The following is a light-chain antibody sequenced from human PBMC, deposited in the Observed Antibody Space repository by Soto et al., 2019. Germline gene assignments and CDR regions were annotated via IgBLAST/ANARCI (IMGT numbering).Light chain of an antibody. CDR2: DVT. CDR1: SSDVGGYNY. CDR3: CSHAGSYTYV. V-gene: IGLV2-11*01. J-gene: IGLJ1*01. Sequence: SALTQPRSVSGSPGQSLTISCTGTSSDVGGYNYVSWYQQHPGKVPKLMIYDVTKRPSGVPDRFSGSKSGNTASLTISGLQSEDEADYYCCSHAGSYTYVFGTGTRSPS.